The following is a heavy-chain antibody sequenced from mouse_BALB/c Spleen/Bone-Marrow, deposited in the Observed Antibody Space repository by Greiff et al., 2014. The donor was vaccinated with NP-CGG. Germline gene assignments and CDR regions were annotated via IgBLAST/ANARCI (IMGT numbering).Heavy chain of an antibody. CDR2: ISSGSSTI. D-gene: IGHD2-1*01. Sequence: VESGGGFVQPGGSRKLSCAASGFTFSSFGMHWVRQAPEKGLEWVAYISSGSSTIYYADTVKGRFTISRDNPKNTLFLQMTSLRSEDTAMYYCARYGNYFYAMDYWGQGTSVTVSS. J-gene: IGHJ4*01. CDR1: GFTFSSFG. CDR3: ARYGNYFYAMDY. V-gene: IGHV5-17*02.